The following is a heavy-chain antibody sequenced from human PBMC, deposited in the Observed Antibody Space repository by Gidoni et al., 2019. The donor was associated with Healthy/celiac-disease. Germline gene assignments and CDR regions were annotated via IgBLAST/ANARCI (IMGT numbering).Heavy chain of an antibody. Sequence: EVQLLESGGGLVQPGGSLRLSCAASGFTFSSYAMSWVRQAPGKGLEWGSASSGSGGSTYYADSVKGRFTISRDNSKNTLYLQMNSLRAEDTAVYYCAKASSGYYGYYFDYWGQGTLVTVSS. CDR2: SSGSGGST. CDR1: GFTFSSYA. CDR3: AKASSGYYGYYFDY. D-gene: IGHD3-22*01. J-gene: IGHJ4*02. V-gene: IGHV3-23*01.